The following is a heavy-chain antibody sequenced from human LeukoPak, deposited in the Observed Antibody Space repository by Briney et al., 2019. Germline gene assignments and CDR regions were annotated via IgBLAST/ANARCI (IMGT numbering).Heavy chain of an antibody. D-gene: IGHD1-1*01. J-gene: IGHJ3*02. V-gene: IGHV3-21*01. CDR2: ISSSSSYI. Sequence: GGSLRLSCAASGFTFSSYSMNWVRQAPGKGLEWVSSISSSSSYIYYADSVKGRFTIPRDNAKNSLYLQMNSLRAEDTAVYYCARVAGTNPDAFDIWGQGTMVTVSS. CDR1: GFTFSSYS. CDR3: ARVAGTNPDAFDI.